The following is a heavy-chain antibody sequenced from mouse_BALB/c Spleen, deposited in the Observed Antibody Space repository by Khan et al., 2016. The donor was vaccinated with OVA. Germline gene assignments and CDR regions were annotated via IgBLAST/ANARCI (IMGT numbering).Heavy chain of an antibody. CDR1: GYTFTSYV. D-gene: IGHD2-3*01. V-gene: IGHV1S136*01. Sequence: EVQLQQSGPELVKPGASVKMSCKASGYTFTSYVMHWVKQKPGLGLEWIGYIYPYNADTKYNEKFKGKATLTLDTSSSTAYMELSSLTSADSAVYYCAPFDGYYVSFAYWGQGTLVTVSA. CDR2: IYPYNADT. J-gene: IGHJ3*01. CDR3: APFDGYYVSFAY.